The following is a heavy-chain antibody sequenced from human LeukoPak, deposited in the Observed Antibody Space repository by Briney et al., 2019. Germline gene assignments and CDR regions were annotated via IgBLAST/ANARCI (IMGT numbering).Heavy chain of an antibody. D-gene: IGHD3-22*01. CDR3: ARRYYDTTGYAFDI. CDR1: GFTFNTYT. CDR2: VGRDGSI. J-gene: IGHJ3*02. Sequence: GGSLRLSCVASGFTFNTYTMNWVRQAPGKGLEGISCVGRDGSIHYADSVKGRITISTDNAKNSLFLQMNSLRAEDRAIHYCARRYYDTTGYAFDIWGQGTMVTVSS. V-gene: IGHV3-21*01.